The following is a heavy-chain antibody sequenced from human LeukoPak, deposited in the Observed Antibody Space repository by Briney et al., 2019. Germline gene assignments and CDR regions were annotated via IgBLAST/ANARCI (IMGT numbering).Heavy chain of an antibody. V-gene: IGHV3-7*03. CDR2: IKQDGSEK. CDR1: GFTFSSYW. D-gene: IGHD3-3*01. CDR3: AKVPNPHYDFWSGYYTGAFDI. J-gene: IGHJ3*02. Sequence: GGSLRLSCAASGFTFSSYWMSWVRQAPGKGLEWVANIKQDGSEKYYVDSVKGRFTISRDNAKNSLYLQMNSLRAEDTAVYYCAKVPNPHYDFWSGYYTGAFDIWGQGTMVTVSS.